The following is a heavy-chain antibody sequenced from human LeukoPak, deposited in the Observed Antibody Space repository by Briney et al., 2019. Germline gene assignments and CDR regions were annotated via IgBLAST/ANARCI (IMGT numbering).Heavy chain of an antibody. Sequence: ASVKVSCKASGYTFTSYYIHWMRQAPGQGLEWMGIINPNGGSTRYAQKLQGRVTMTTDTSTSTAYMELRSLRSDDTAVYYCARVDASDCSSTSCYWSYYYGMDVWGQGTTVTVSS. V-gene: IGHV1-46*01. D-gene: IGHD2-2*01. J-gene: IGHJ6*02. CDR1: GYTFTSYY. CDR2: INPNGGST. CDR3: ARVDASDCSSTSCYWSYYYGMDV.